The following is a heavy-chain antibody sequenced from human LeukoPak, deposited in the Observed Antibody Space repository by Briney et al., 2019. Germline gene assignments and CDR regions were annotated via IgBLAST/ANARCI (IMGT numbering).Heavy chain of an antibody. CDR1: GFTFSSYA. V-gene: IGHV3-30-3*01. Sequence: PGRSLRLSCAASGFTFSSYAMHWVRQAPGKGLEWVAVISYDGSNKYYADSVKGRFTISRDNSKNTLYLQMNSLRAEDTAVYYCAREKTGVNWGQGTLVTVSS. CDR2: ISYDGSNK. J-gene: IGHJ4*02. CDR3: AREKTGVN. D-gene: IGHD2-21*01.